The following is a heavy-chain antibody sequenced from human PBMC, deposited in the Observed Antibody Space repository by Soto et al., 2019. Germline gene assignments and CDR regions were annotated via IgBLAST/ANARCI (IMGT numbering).Heavy chain of an antibody. CDR3: ARDRGDYYYYGMDV. V-gene: IGHV3-30-3*01. Sequence: PGGSLRLSCAASGFTFSSYAMHWVRQAPGKGLEWVALISHDGSNKYYADSVKGRFTISRDNSKNTLYLQMNSLRAEDTAVYYCARDRGDYYYYGMDVWGQGTTVTVSS. CDR1: GFTFSSYA. J-gene: IGHJ6*02. CDR2: ISHDGSNK. D-gene: IGHD3-10*01.